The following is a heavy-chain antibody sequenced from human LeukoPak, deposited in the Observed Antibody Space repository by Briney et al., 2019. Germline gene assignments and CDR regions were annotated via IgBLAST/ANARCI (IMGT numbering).Heavy chain of an antibody. CDR2: ICGDSHST. J-gene: IGHJ6*02. CDR3: ARDTEGYIYGYYYYGMDV. D-gene: IGHD5-18*01. V-gene: IGHV3-43*02. Sequence: GGSLRLSCAASGCTFGDYAMYWVCQAPGKGLEWVCLICGDSHSTYNATSENGRFTISRDNSKNSLYLQINSMRNDDTALYYCARDTEGYIYGYYYYGMDVWGQGTTVTVSS. CDR1: GCTFGDYA.